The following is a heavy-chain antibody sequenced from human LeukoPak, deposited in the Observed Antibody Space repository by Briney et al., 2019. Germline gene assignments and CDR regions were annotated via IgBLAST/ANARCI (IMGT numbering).Heavy chain of an antibody. Sequence: SQTLSLTCAVSGGSISSGGYSWSWIRQPPGKGLEWIGYIYHSGSTYYNPSLKSRVTISVDRSKNQFSLKLSSVTAADTAVYYCARGRVANWVPYYYYGMDVWGQGTTVTVSS. J-gene: IGHJ6*02. CDR2: IYHSGST. CDR3: ARGRVANWVPYYYYGMDV. CDR1: GGSISSGGYS. V-gene: IGHV4-30-2*01. D-gene: IGHD7-27*01.